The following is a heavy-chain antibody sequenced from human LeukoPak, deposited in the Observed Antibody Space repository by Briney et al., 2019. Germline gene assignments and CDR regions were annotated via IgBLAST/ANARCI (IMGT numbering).Heavy chain of an antibody. J-gene: IGHJ4*02. D-gene: IGHD4-11*01. CDR2: ISPSGNT. Sequence: SVTLSLTCAVYGGSFTIYSWTWIRQPPGKSLEWVGEISPSGNTQYNPSLKSRVTISLDASKSQFYLKLNSVTAADTAVYYCARRVRSADYRLDYWGQGTLVTVSS. CDR3: ARRVRSADYRLDY. CDR1: GGSFTIYS. V-gene: IGHV4-34*01.